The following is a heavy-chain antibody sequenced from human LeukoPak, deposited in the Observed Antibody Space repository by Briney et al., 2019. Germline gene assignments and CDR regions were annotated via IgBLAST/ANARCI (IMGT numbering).Heavy chain of an antibody. CDR2: IYYSGST. D-gene: IGHD2-2*01. CDR1: GGSISSYY. J-gene: IGHJ4*02. CDR3: ARQASCSSTNCYPFDY. V-gene: IGHV4-59*01. Sequence: SETLSLTCTVSGGSISSYYWSWIRQPPGKGLEWIGTIYYSGSTKNNPSLKSRVTISVDTSKNQFSLKLSSVTAADTAVYYCARQASCSSTNCYPFDYWGQGTLVTVSS.